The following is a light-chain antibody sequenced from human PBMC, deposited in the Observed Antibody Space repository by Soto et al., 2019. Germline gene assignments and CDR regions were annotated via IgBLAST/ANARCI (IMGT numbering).Light chain of an antibody. V-gene: IGKV3-20*01. CDR2: GAS. J-gene: IGKJ2*01. CDR1: QSVSSSY. CDR3: QQYRSSPQYT. Sequence: EIVLTQSPGTLSLSPGERATLSCRASQSVSSSYLAWYQQKPGQAPRLLIYGASSRATGIPDRFSGSGSGTDFTLTISRLEPEDFAVYYCQQYRSSPQYTFGQGTKPEIK.